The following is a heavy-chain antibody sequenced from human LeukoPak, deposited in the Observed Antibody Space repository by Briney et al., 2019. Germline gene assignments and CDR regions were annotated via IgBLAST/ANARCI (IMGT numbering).Heavy chain of an antibody. J-gene: IGHJ4*02. CDR1: GYTFTSYG. D-gene: IGHD6-19*01. Sequence: ASVKVSCKASGYTFTSYGISWVRQAPGQGLEWMGWINPNSGDTNYAQKFQGRVTMTRDTSISTAYMDLSRLRSDDTAVYYCARGGEMSSGWFHRCDHWGQGTLVTVSS. CDR3: ARGGEMSSGWFHRCDH. V-gene: IGHV1-2*02. CDR2: INPNSGDT.